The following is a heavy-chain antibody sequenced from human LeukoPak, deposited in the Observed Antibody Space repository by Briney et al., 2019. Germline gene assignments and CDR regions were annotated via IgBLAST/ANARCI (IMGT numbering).Heavy chain of an antibody. D-gene: IGHD3-22*01. J-gene: IGHJ3*02. CDR2: INPNSGGT. Sequence: ASVKVSCKASGYTFTGYYMHWVRQVPGQGLEWMGWINPNSGGTNYAQKFQGRVTMTRDTSISTAYMELSRLRSDDTAVYYCARDWASYSDSSGYQDAFDIWGQGTMVTVSS. CDR3: ARDWASYSDSSGYQDAFDI. CDR1: GYTFTGYY. V-gene: IGHV1-2*02.